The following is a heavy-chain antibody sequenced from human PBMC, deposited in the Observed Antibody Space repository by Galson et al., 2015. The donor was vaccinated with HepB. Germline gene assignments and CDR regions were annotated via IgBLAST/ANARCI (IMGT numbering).Heavy chain of an antibody. CDR2: ISANSGNT. D-gene: IGHD3-10*01. Sequence: SVKVSCKAYGYPFTTNGISWVRQTPGQGLEWMGWISANSGNTKNAQNPQRRVTLTRDTYTSTAYLELRSLRSDDTAAYYCARDRYYRFDYWGQGTLVTVSS. CDR3: ARDRYYRFDY. J-gene: IGHJ4*02. V-gene: IGHV1-18*04. CDR1: GYPFTTNG.